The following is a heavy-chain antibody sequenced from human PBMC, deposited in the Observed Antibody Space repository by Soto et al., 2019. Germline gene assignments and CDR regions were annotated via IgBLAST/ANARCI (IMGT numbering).Heavy chain of an antibody. CDR2: INPSGGST. Sequence: QVQLVQSGAEVKKPGASVKVSCKASGYTFTSYYMHWVRQAPGQGLEWMGIINPSGGSTSYAQKYQGRVTMTRDTSTSTVYMELSSLRSEDTAVYYCARVARPKGFDYWGQGTLVTVSS. J-gene: IGHJ4*02. CDR1: GYTFTSYY. CDR3: ARVARPKGFDY. V-gene: IGHV1-46*01.